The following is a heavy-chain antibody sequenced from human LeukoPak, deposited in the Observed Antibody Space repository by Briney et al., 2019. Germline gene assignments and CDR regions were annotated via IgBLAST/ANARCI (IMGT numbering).Heavy chain of an antibody. D-gene: IGHD3-10*01. Sequence: GRSLRLSCAASGFTFSSYGMHWVRQAPGKGLEWVAVIWYDGSNKYYADSVKGRFTISRDNAKNSLYLQMNSLRAEDTAVYYCARDQNLNYYGSGSYYRSWGQGTLVTVSS. CDR3: ARDQNLNYYGSGSYYRS. CDR2: IWYDGSNK. J-gene: IGHJ4*02. V-gene: IGHV3-33*01. CDR1: GFTFSSYG.